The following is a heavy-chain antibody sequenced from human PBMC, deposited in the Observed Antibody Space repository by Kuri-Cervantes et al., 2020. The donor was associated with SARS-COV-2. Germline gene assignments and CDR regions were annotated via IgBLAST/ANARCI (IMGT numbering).Heavy chain of an antibody. D-gene: IGHD4-23*01. CDR3: ARSHTLYGGNSSPWDY. Sequence: ASVKVSCKTSGYSFTTYGLSWVRQAPGRGLEWIGWISPYNGNTNYAQILQGRITMTTDTSTNTAYMELRSLRSFDTAVYYCARSHTLYGGNSSPWDYWGQGTRVTVSS. CDR2: ISPYNGNT. CDR1: GYSFTTYG. V-gene: IGHV1-18*01. J-gene: IGHJ4*02.